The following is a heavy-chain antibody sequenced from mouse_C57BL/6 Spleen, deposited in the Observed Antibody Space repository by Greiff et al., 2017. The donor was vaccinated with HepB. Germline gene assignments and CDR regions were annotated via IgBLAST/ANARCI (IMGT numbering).Heavy chain of an antibody. CDR2: IHPNSGST. Sequence: QVQLQQPGAELVKPGASVKLSCKASGYTFTSYWMHWVKQRPGQGLEWIGMIHPNSGSTNYNEKFKSKATLTVDKSSSTAYMQLSSLTSEDSAVSYCARRCGSSLYAMDYWGQGTSVTVSS. CDR1: GYTFTSYW. V-gene: IGHV1-64*01. CDR3: ARRCGSSLYAMDY. J-gene: IGHJ4*01. D-gene: IGHD1-1*01.